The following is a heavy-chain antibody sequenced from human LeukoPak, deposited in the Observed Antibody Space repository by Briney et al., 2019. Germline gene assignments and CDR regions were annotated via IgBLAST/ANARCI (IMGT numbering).Heavy chain of an antibody. CDR2: INPNSGGT. Sequence: ASVKVSCKASGYTFTSYDINWVRQATGQGLEWMGWINPNSGGTNYAQKFQGWVTMTRDTSISTAYMELSRLRSDDTAVYYCARDTDSSGWLFDYWGQGTLVTVSS. J-gene: IGHJ4*02. V-gene: IGHV1-2*04. D-gene: IGHD6-19*01. CDR1: GYTFTSYD. CDR3: ARDTDSSGWLFDY.